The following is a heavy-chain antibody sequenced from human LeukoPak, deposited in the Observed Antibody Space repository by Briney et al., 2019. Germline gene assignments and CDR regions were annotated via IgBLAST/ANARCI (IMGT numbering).Heavy chain of an antibody. V-gene: IGHV3-43*01. CDR2: VWSDGSYE. Sequence: SLRLSCVASGFKFTDYAIHWVRQVPGRGLEWVAVVWSDGSYELPADSVKGRFTISRDNSKNSLYLQMNSLRTEDTALYFCAKDHYYGSGSYSRWVYFDYWGQGTLVTVSS. J-gene: IGHJ4*02. D-gene: IGHD3-10*01. CDR3: AKDHYYGSGSYSRWVYFDY. CDR1: GFKFTDYA.